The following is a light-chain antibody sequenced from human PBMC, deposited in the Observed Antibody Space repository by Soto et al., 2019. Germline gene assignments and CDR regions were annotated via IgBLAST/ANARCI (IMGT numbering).Light chain of an antibody. CDR2: EVT. CDR3: ASYAGNYDVV. J-gene: IGLJ2*01. CDR1: SSDVGGYNH. Sequence: QSALTQPPSASGSPGQSITISCTGTSSDVGGYNHVSWYQQYPGKAPKLMIYEVTKRPSGVPDRFSGFKSGNTASLTVSGLQPEDEANYYCASYAGNYDVVFGGGTKVTVL. V-gene: IGLV2-8*01.